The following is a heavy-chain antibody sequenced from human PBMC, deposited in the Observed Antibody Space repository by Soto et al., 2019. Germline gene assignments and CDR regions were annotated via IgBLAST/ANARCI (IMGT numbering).Heavy chain of an antibody. V-gene: IGHV4-30-2*01. CDR3: ARGPPNSI. D-gene: IGHD3-22*01. J-gene: IGHJ4*02. Sequence: PSETLSLTCAVSGCSISSGGYSWSGIRQPPGKGLEWIGYIYHSGSTYYNPSLKSRVTISVDRSKNQFSLKLSSVTAADTAVYYCARGPPNSIWGQGTRVTVSS. CDR2: IYHSGST. CDR1: GCSISSGGYS.